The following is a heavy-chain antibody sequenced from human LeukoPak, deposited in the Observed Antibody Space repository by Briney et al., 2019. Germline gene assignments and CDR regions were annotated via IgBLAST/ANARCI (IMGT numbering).Heavy chain of an antibody. CDR2: IYYSGST. Sequence: PSETLSLTCTVSGYSISSGYYWSWIRQPPGKGLEWIGYIYYSGSTYYNPSLKSRVTISVDTSKNQFSLKLSSVTAADTAVYYCASHSSTSCVNCFDYWGQGTLVTVSS. CDR3: ASHSSTSCVNCFDY. V-gene: IGHV4-30-4*08. D-gene: IGHD2-2*01. CDR1: GYSISSGYY. J-gene: IGHJ4*02.